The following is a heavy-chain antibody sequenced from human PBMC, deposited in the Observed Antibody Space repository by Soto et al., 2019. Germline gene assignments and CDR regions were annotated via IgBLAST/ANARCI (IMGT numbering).Heavy chain of an antibody. V-gene: IGHV4-4*02. CDR1: SGSISSSNW. J-gene: IGHJ4*02. CDR2: IYHSGST. D-gene: IGHD3-16*01. Sequence: QVQLQESGPGLVKPSGTLSLTCAVSSGSISSSNWWSWVRQPPGKGLEWIGEIYHSGSTNYNPSLKSRATISVDKSKHQFSLKLSAVTAADTAVYYCARKTSPRGGFDYWGQGTLVTVSS. CDR3: ARKTSPRGGFDY.